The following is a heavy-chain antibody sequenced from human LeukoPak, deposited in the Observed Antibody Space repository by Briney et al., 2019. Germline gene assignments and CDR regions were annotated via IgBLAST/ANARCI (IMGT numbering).Heavy chain of an antibody. CDR1: GGSTSSSTYY. Sequence: SETLSLTCTVSGGSTSSSTYYWDWLRQPPGKGLEWIGTIYYNGSTYCNPSLKSRVTISVDTSKNQFSLKVSSVTAADTAVYYCASRPTWIQPSSDYWGQGTLVTVSS. V-gene: IGHV4-39*01. CDR2: IYYNGST. J-gene: IGHJ4*02. CDR3: ASRPTWIQPSSDY. D-gene: IGHD5-18*01.